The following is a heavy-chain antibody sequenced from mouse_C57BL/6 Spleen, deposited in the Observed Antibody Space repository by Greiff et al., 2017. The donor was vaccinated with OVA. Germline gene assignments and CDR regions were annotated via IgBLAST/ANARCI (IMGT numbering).Heavy chain of an antibody. D-gene: IGHD2-4*01. CDR1: GYSITSGYY. CDR3: AREAYDSGGYFAY. V-gene: IGHV3-6*01. J-gene: IGHJ3*01. Sequence: VQLQQSGPGLVKPSQSLSLTCSVTGYSITSGYYWNWLRQFPGTKLEWMVYISYDGSNNYNPTPKNRISITRDTSKSQFFLKFNSVNTKDTTTYDCAREAYDSGGYFAYWGQGTLVTVSA. CDR2: ISYDGSN.